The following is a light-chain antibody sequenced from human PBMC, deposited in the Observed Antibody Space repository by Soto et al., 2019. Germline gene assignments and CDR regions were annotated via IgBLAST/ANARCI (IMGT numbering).Light chain of an antibody. V-gene: IGKV1-5*01. J-gene: IGKJ1*01. CDR2: GAT. CDR3: QHYNSHSPT. CDR1: QSISSY. Sequence: DIQMTQSPSSLSASIGDRVTITCRASQSISSYLNWYQQKPGKAPMLLIYGATNLQSGVPSRFSGSGSGTEFTLTISSLQPDDFATFYCQHYNSHSPTFGQGTKVDI.